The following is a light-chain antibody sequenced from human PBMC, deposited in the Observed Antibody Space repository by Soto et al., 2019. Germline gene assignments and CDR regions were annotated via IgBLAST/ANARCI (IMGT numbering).Light chain of an antibody. CDR3: QQYHNWWT. CDR1: QNIGSN. CDR2: GAS. V-gene: IGKV3-15*01. J-gene: IGKJ1*01. Sequence: EIVLTQSPGTLSLFPGERVTLSCRTSQNIGSNLAWYQQKFGQAPRLLIYGASTRVTGIPARISGSGSGTEFTLTITSLQSEDFGVYHCQQYHNWWTFGQGTKVDIK.